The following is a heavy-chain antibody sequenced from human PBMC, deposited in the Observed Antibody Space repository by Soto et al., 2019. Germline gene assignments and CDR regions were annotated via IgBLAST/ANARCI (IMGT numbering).Heavy chain of an antibody. Sequence: EVQLVQSGGGLVQPGGSLRLSCAASGFTFSDYYMDWVRRAPGKGLEWVGRIRNKANNYATEYAASLKGRVTFSRDDSENSLYLQMNILETEDTAVYWCTREKRYYNNLTSFYFDNWGQGTLVTVSS. J-gene: IGHJ4*02. D-gene: IGHD3-10*01. CDR2: IRNKANNYAT. CDR3: TREKRYYNNLTSFYFDN. CDR1: GFTFSDYY. V-gene: IGHV3-72*01.